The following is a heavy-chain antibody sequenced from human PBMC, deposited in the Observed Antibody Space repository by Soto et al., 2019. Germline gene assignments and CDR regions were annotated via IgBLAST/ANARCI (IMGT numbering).Heavy chain of an antibody. CDR3: ARSPRVIVTAKGTLDF. CDR1: GYTFTTFG. Sequence: QVQLVQSVGEVKKPGASLKVSCKASGYTFTTFGITWVRQVPGQGREWLGWISTSTGNTNYAQNLQGRVTLTTDTSTRTAYMELRSLTSDDTDVYYCARSPRVIVTAKGTLDFWGQGTLITVSS. V-gene: IGHV1-18*04. J-gene: IGHJ4*02. D-gene: IGHD2-21*02. CDR2: ISTSTGNT.